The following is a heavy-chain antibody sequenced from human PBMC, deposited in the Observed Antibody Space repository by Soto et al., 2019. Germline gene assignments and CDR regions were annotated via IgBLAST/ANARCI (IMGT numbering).Heavy chain of an antibody. CDR2: IYYSGST. J-gene: IGHJ5*02. CDR1: GGSLSTYY. D-gene: IGHD3-3*01. Sequence: QVQLQESGPGLVKPSEILSLTCTVSGGSLSTYYWSWIRQTPGKGLEWIGHIYYSGSTKYNPSLQSRVSISVDLSLNQFSLDLTSVTAADTAVYYCARGKYYEPNWFDPWGQGILVTVSS. CDR3: ARGKYYEPNWFDP. V-gene: IGHV4-59*01.